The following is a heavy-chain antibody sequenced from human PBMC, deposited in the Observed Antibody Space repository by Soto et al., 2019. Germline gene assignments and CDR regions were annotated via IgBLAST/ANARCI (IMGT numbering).Heavy chain of an antibody. CDR3: ARVYDFWSGYPDYYYYYYMDV. CDR2: MNPNSGNT. V-gene: IGHV1-8*01. D-gene: IGHD3-3*01. CDR1: GYTFTSYD. Sequence: ASVKVSCKASGYTFTSYDINWVRQATGQGLEWMGWMNPNSGNTGYAQKFQGRVTMTRNTSISTAYMELSSLRSEDTAVYYCARVYDFWSGYPDYYYYYYMDVWGKGTTVTV. J-gene: IGHJ6*03.